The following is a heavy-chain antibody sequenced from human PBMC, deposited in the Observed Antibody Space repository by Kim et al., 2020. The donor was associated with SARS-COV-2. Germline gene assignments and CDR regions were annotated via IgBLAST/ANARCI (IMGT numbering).Heavy chain of an antibody. Sequence: SETLSLTCAVYGGSFSGYYWSWIRQPPGKGLEWIGEINHSGSTNYNPSLKSRVTISVNTSNNQFSLKLSSGTAADTAAYYCARQTYYYDSGSYYDAFDI. V-gene: IGHV4-34*01. J-gene: IGHJ3*02. D-gene: IGHD3-10*01. CDR3: ARQTYYYDSGSYYDAFDI. CDR1: GGSFSGYY. CDR2: INHSGST.